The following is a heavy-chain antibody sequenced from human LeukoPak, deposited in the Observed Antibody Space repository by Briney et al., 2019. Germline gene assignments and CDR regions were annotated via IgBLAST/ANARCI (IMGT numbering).Heavy chain of an antibody. J-gene: IGHJ6*03. CDR1: GGSISSYY. Sequence: SETLSLTCTVSGGSISSYYWSWIRQPPGKGLEWIGYIYYSGSTNYNPSLKSRVTISVDMSKNQFSLKLSSVTAADTAVYYCARTTEGGYTYDYFYYYYMDVWGKGTTVTNSS. V-gene: IGHV4-59*01. CDR3: ARTTEGGYTYDYFYYYYMDV. CDR2: IYYSGST. D-gene: IGHD5-18*01.